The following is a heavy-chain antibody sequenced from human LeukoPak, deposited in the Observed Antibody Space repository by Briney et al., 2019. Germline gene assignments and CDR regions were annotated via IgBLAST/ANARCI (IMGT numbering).Heavy chain of an antibody. CDR2: ISSSSSYI. J-gene: IGHJ4*02. V-gene: IGHV3-21*01. CDR3: ARVDDIVVVPAANDY. Sequence: PGGSLRLSCAASGSTFSSYSMNWVRQAPGKGLEWVSSISSSSSYIYYADSVKGRFTISRDNAKNSLYLQMNSLRAEDTAVYYCARVDDIVVVPAANDYWGQGTLVTVSS. D-gene: IGHD2-2*01. CDR1: GSTFSSYS.